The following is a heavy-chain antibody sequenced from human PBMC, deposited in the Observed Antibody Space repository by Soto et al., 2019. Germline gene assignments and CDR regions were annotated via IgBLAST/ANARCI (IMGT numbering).Heavy chain of an antibody. CDR2: IGKSGGSV. Sequence: GGSLRLSCVASGFTFSSYEMTWVRQAPGKGLEWVSDIGKSGGSVYNADSVKGRFTISRDDARNTVLLQMNSLRVEDTAVYYCARIRRTFDLYGLDVWGQGTTVTVSS. CDR1: GFTFSSYE. CDR3: ARIRRTFDLYGLDV. J-gene: IGHJ6*02. V-gene: IGHV3-48*03.